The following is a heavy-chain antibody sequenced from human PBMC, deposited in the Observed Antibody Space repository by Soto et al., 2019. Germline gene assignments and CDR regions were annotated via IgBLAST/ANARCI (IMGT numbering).Heavy chain of an antibody. CDR2: INYSGST. J-gene: IGHJ6*02. CDR3: ARLQGANIRYYYGMDV. D-gene: IGHD1-26*01. Sequence: SETLSLTCTVSGGSISSSSYYWGWIRQPPGKGLEWIGSINYSGSTYYNPSLKSRVTISVDTSKNQFTLKLSSVTAADTAVYYCARLQGANIRYYYGMDVWGQGTTVTVSS. V-gene: IGHV4-39*01. CDR1: GGSISSSSYY.